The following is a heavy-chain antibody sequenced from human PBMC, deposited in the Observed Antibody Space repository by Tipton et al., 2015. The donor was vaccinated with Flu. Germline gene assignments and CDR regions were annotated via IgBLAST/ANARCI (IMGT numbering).Heavy chain of an antibody. CDR1: GGSIRSDY. J-gene: IGHJ4*02. Sequence: TLSLTCTVSGGSIRSDYWSWIRQPAGKGPEWIGRIYSSGATNYNPSLKSRVTMSVDMSQNQFSLNLSSVTAADTAVYYCVRCKSGSYCHCFDFWVQGPLVTVSS. V-gene: IGHV4-4*07. CDR3: VRCKSGSYCHCFDF. CDR2: IYSSGAT. D-gene: IGHD1-26*01.